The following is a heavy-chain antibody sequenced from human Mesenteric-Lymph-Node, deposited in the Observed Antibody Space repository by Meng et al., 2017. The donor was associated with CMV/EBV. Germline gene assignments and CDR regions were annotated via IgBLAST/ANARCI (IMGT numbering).Heavy chain of an antibody. CDR2: IDFTGTVI. Sequence: GESLKISCIASGFIFSGYSMSWVRQAPGKGLEWISYIDFTGTVIHYADSVQGRFTLSRDNAKTSLYLQMDSLRIDDTAVYYCARRLPYDGNDRWGPGTLVTVSS. D-gene: IGHD3-16*01. V-gene: IGHV3-48*04. CDR3: ARRLPYDGNDR. CDR1: GFIFSGYS. J-gene: IGHJ4*02.